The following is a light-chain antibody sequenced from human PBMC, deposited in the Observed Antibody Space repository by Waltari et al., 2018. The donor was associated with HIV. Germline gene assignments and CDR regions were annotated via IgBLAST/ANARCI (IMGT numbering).Light chain of an antibody. CDR2: GAS. CDR1: QRMTTY. CDR3: QQSYVSPPWT. J-gene: IGKJ1*01. V-gene: IGKV1-39*01. Sequence: DIQVTPSPSSLSASVADTVTIPCRASQRMTTYLNWYQQKPGKAPRLLIYGASSLENGVPSRFSGSESATDFTLTITNLQPEDFATYYCQQSYVSPPWTFGQGTKVELK.